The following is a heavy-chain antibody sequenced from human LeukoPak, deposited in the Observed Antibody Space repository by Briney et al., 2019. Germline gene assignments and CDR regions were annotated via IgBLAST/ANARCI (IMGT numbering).Heavy chain of an antibody. J-gene: IGHJ4*02. Sequence: GGSLRLSCAASGFTFSNYAMNWVRQAPGKGLEWVAVLVGSSGATDYADSVKGRFTISRDNSKNTLFLQMNSLRAEDTAIYYCAKGAYDYIEIAYFDYWGQGALVTVSS. D-gene: IGHD5-12*01. CDR1: GFTFSNYA. V-gene: IGHV3-23*01. CDR2: LVGSSGAT. CDR3: AKGAYDYIEIAYFDY.